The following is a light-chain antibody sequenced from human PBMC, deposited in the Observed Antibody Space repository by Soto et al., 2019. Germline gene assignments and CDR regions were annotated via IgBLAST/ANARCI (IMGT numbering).Light chain of an antibody. Sequence: DIQMTQSPSSLSASVGDRVTITCRASQGIRNDLAWYQQNPGKAPKRLIYAASSLQSGVPSRFSGSGSGTEFTLTISSLQPEDFATYYCLQHNSYPWTFGQGTKVEIK. V-gene: IGKV1-17*01. CDR1: QGIRND. CDR2: AAS. J-gene: IGKJ1*01. CDR3: LQHNSYPWT.